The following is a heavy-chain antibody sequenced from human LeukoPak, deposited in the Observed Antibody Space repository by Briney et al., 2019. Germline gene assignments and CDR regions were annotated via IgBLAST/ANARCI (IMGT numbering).Heavy chain of an antibody. D-gene: IGHD3-3*01. Sequence: GGSLRLSCAASGFAFSGAWMSWVRQAPGKGLESVGRIKSKTHGETKEYAVSVQGRFTISRDDSNNALFLQMNSLKTEDTAIYYCTTDEWYWGQGTLVTVSS. CDR2: IKSKTHGETK. J-gene: IGHJ4*02. V-gene: IGHV3-15*01. CDR3: TTDEWY. CDR1: GFAFSGAW.